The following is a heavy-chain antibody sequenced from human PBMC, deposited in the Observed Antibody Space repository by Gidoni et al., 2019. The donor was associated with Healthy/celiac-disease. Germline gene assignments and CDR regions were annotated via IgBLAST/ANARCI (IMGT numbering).Heavy chain of an antibody. CDR3: ARVCVVVAATYWFDP. V-gene: IGHV4-38-2*01. Sequence: QVHLQESGPGLVTPSETLSLTCAVSGYSISTGYYCGWIRQPPGKGLEWIGSIYHSGSTYYNPSLKSRVTISVDTSKNQFSLKLSSVTAADTAVYYCARVCVVVAATYWFDPWGQGTLVTVSS. CDR1: GYSISTGYY. J-gene: IGHJ5*02. CDR2: IYHSGST. D-gene: IGHD2-15*01.